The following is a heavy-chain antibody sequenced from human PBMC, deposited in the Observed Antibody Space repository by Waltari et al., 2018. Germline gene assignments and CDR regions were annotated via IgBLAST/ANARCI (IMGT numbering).Heavy chain of an antibody. J-gene: IGHJ4*02. D-gene: IGHD3-10*01. CDR2: IFYNGSPK. Sequence: QVQLQQWGAGLLKPSETLSLSCAVSGGPISGYYWSWIRQPPGKGLEWIGYIFYNGSPKNYNPSLKSRVTISVDTSKNQFSLKLSSVTAADTAVYYCARTLASRQLWDHWGQGTLVSVSS. V-gene: IGHV4-59*01. CDR3: ARTLASRQLWDH. CDR1: GGPISGYY.